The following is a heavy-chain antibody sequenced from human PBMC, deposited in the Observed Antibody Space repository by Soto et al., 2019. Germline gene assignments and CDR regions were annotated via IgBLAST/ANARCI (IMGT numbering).Heavy chain of an antibody. CDR1: GGSFSGCY. D-gene: IGHD2-8*02. J-gene: IGHJ4*02. CDR3: ARDKITGLFDY. Sequence: SETLSLTCAVYGGSFSGCYWTWIRQPPGTGLEWIGEINHSGSTNYNPSLKSRVNISVDTSKNQFSLKMTSVTAADTAVYYCARDKITGLFDYWGQGTLVTVSS. V-gene: IGHV4-34*01. CDR2: INHSGST.